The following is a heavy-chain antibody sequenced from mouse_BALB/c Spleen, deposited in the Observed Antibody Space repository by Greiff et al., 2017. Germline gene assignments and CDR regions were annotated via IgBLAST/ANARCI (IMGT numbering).Heavy chain of an antibody. J-gene: IGHJ4*01. CDR2: IRSKSNNYAT. V-gene: IGHV10-3*03. CDR3: VREGYYAMDY. Sequence: EVNVVESGGGLVQPKGSLKLSCAASGFTFNTYAMHWVCQAPGKGLEWVARIRSKSNNYATYYADSVKDRFTISRDDSQSMLYLQMNNLKTEDTAMYYCVREGYYAMDYWGQGTSVTVSS. CDR1: GFTFNTYA.